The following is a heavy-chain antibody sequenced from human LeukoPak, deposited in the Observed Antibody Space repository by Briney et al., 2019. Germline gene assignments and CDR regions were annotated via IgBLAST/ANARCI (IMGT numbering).Heavy chain of an antibody. D-gene: IGHD3-3*01. CDR2: IKQDGSEK. CDR1: GFTFTTYW. V-gene: IGHV3-7*01. Sequence: GESLRLSCAASGFTFTTYWMSWVRQAPGKGLEWVANIKQDGSEKYYVDSVKGRFTISRDNAKNSLYLQMNSLRAEDTAVYYCARLDFWSGYYTSYYYYYYMDVWGKGTTVTVSS. J-gene: IGHJ6*03. CDR3: ARLDFWSGYYTSYYYYYYMDV.